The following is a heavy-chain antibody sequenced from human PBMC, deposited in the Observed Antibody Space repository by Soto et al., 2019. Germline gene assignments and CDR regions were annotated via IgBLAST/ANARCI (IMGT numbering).Heavy chain of an antibody. CDR1: GGSISSGGYY. Sequence: SETLSLTCTVSGGSISSGGYYWSWIRQHPGKGLEWIGYIYYSGSTYYNPSLKSRVTISVDTSKNQFSLKLSSVTAADTAVYYCAREAGSSWFRWFDPWGQGTLVTVSS. CDR2: IYYSGST. J-gene: IGHJ5*02. D-gene: IGHD6-13*01. V-gene: IGHV4-31*03. CDR3: AREAGSSWFRWFDP.